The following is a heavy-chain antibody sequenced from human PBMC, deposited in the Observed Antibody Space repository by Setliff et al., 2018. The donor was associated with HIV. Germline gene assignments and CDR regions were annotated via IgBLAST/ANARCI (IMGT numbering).Heavy chain of an antibody. CDR3: AKSQVRYSSGWFFFDY. CDR1: GFTFSDHY. V-gene: IGHV3-11*03. Sequence: PGGSLRLSCAASGFTFSDHYMSWIRQAPGKGLEWVSYISGGSTSHMNYADSVKGRFTISRDNAKNSLYLQMNSLRAEDTAVYYCAKSQVRYSSGWFFFDYWGQGTLVTVSS. CDR2: ISGGSTSHM. D-gene: IGHD6-19*01. J-gene: IGHJ4*02.